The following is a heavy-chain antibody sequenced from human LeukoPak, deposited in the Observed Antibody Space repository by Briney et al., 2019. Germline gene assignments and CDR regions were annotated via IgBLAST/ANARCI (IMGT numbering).Heavy chain of an antibody. V-gene: IGHV4-34*01. CDR2: INHSGST. J-gene: IGHJ4*02. Sequence: ASETLSLTCAVYGGSFSGYYWSWIRQPPGKGLEWIGEINHSGSTNYNPSLKSRVTISVDTSKNQFSLNLTSVTAADTAVYYYARGRRGYSSGLFDYWGQGTLVTVSS. CDR1: GGSFSGYY. D-gene: IGHD6-25*01. CDR3: ARGRRGYSSGLFDY.